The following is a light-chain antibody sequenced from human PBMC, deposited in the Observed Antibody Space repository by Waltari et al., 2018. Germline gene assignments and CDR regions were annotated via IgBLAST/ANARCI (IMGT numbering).Light chain of an antibody. V-gene: IGKV1-9*01. Sequence: DIRLTQSPSFLSASVRDKVTITCRASHGIGSHVSWYQQHPGKAPKLLIYAASTLQGGVPSRFSGSGSGTEFALTISGLQPEDFATYFCLHLNSYPYTFGGGTKVDIK. J-gene: IGKJ4*02. CDR2: AAS. CDR3: LHLNSYPYT. CDR1: HGIGSH.